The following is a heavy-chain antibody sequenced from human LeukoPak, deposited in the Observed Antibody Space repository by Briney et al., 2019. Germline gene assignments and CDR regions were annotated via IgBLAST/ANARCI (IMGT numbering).Heavy chain of an antibody. J-gene: IGHJ4*02. V-gene: IGHV3-21*01. D-gene: IGHD1-7*01. CDR3: ARGGSWNYDRPFDY. CDR1: GFTFSSYS. Sequence: GGSLRLSCAASGFTFSSYSMNWVRQAPGKGLEWVSSISSSSYIYYADSVKGRFTISRDNAKNSLYLQMNSLRAEDTAVYYCARGGSWNYDRPFDYWGQGTLVTVSS. CDR2: ISSSSYI.